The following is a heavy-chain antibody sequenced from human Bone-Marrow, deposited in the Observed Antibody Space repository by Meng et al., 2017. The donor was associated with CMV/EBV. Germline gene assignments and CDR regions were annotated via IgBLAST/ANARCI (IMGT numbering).Heavy chain of an antibody. V-gene: IGHV3-23*01. CDR2: ISGSGGST. D-gene: IGHD5-18*01. CDR1: VFTFSSYA. J-gene: IGHJ4*02. CDR3: ARDGGLGQYSLLDY. Sequence: EVRLWGAGGGLGQPGGSLRLSCAASVFTFSSYAMSWVRQAPGKGLEWVSAISGSGGSTYYADSVKGRFTISRDNSKNTLYLQMNSLRAEDTAVYYCARDGGLGQYSLLDYWGQGTLVTVSS.